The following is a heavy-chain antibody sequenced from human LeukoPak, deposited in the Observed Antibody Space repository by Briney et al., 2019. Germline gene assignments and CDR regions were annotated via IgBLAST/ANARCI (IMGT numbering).Heavy chain of an antibody. V-gene: IGHV1-18*01. J-gene: IGHJ6*02. CDR1: GYTFTSYG. CDR3: ASAMDTLFSYYGMDV. D-gene: IGHD5-18*01. CDR2: ISAYNGST. Sequence: ASVKVSCKASGYTFTSYGISWVRQAPGQGLEGMGWISAYNGSTNYAQKLQGRVTMTTDTSTSTAYMELRSLRSDDTAVYYCASAMDTLFSYYGMDVWGQGTTVTVSS.